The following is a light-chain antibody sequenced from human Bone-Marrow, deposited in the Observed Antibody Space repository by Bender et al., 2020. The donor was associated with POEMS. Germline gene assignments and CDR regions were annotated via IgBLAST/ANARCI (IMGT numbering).Light chain of an antibody. Sequence: QSVLTQPPSASGTPGQSVIISCSGSSSNIGGNYVYWYQQLPGTAPRLVVYSNYQRPSGVPARFSGSKSGTSASLAISDIQSEDEGDYYCSSWDDSLSGWVFGGGTKLTVL. CDR2: SNY. J-gene: IGLJ3*02. V-gene: IGLV1-47*02. CDR3: SSWDDSLSGWV. CDR1: SSNIGGNY.